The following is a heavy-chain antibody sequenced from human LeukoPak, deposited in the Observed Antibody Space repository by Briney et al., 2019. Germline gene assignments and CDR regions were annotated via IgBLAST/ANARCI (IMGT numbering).Heavy chain of an antibody. V-gene: IGHV4-34*01. J-gene: IGHJ4*02. CDR1: GGSFNGYY. Sequence: SETLSLTCAVYGGSFNGYYWSWIRQPPGKGLEWIGEINHSGSTNYNPSLKSRVTISVDTSKNQFSLRLSSVTAADTAVYYCASLKRGYYGSGSYYTLDYWGQGTLVTVSS. D-gene: IGHD3-10*01. CDR3: ASLKRGYYGSGSYYTLDY. CDR2: INHSGST.